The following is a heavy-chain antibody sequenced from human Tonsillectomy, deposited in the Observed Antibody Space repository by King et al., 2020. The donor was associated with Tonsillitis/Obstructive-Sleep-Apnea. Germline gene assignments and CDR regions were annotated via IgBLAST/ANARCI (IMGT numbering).Heavy chain of an antibody. Sequence: VQLVESGGGLVQPGGSLRLSCAASGFTSSSYWMHWVRQAPGKGLVLFSRINSDGSSPSYADSVKGRFTISRDNAKNTLYLQMNSLRAEDTAVYYCARDTELELRDYYYYYMDVWGKGTTVTVSS. D-gene: IGHD1-7*01. CDR2: INSDGSSP. V-gene: IGHV3-74*01. CDR1: GFTSSSYW. CDR3: ARDTELELRDYYYYYMDV. J-gene: IGHJ6*03.